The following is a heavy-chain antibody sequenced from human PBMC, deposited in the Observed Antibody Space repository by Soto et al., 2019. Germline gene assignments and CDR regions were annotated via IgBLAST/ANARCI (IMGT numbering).Heavy chain of an antibody. CDR2: IYYSGST. Sequence: QVQLQESGPGLVKPSQTLSLTCTVSGGSISSGGYYWSWIRQHPGKGLEWIGYIYYSGSTYYNPSLKSRVTISVDTSKNQFSLKLSSVTAADTAVYFCGADSSGYDAFDIWGQGTMVTVSS. CDR1: GGSISSGGYY. V-gene: IGHV4-31*03. CDR3: GADSSGYDAFDI. J-gene: IGHJ3*02. D-gene: IGHD3-22*01.